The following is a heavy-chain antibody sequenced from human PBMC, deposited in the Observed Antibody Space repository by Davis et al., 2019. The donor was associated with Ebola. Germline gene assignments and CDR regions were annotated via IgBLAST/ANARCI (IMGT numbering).Heavy chain of an antibody. CDR2: IYHSGST. Sequence: SETLSLTCTVSGGSISSGGYSWSWIRQPPGKGLEWIGYIYHSGSTYYNPSLKSRVTISVDRSKNQFSLKLSSVTAADTAVYYCARLVRLLGAFDIWGQGTMVTVSS. D-gene: IGHD3-22*01. V-gene: IGHV4-30-2*01. CDR1: GGSISSGGYS. J-gene: IGHJ3*02. CDR3: ARLVRLLGAFDI.